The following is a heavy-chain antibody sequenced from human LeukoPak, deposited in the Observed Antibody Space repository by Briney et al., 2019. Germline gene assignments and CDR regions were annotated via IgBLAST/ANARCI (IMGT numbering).Heavy chain of an antibody. CDR1: GGTFSSYA. J-gene: IGHJ4*02. Sequence: ASVKVSCKASGGTFSSYAISWVRQAPGQGLEWMGRIIPIFGTANYAQKFQGRVTITTDESTSTAYMELSRLRSDDTAVYYCARDRDILTGSGYYFDYWGQGTLVTVSS. D-gene: IGHD3-9*01. V-gene: IGHV1-69*05. CDR2: IIPIFGTA. CDR3: ARDRDILTGSGYYFDY.